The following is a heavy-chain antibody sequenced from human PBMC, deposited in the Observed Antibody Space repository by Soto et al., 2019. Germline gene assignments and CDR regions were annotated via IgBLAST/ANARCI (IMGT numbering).Heavy chain of an antibody. D-gene: IGHD2-15*01. Sequence: QVQLVQSGAEVKKPGASVKVSCKASGYTFTSFGITWWRQAPGQGLGGWGWISAYNGNTNYAQKLQGRVTMTTDTSTSTAYMELRSLRSDDTAVYYCARDLFPAGHGSLLVDYWGQGTLVTVSS. CDR2: ISAYNGNT. CDR3: ARDLFPAGHGSLLVDY. V-gene: IGHV1-18*01. CDR1: GYTFTSFG. J-gene: IGHJ4*02.